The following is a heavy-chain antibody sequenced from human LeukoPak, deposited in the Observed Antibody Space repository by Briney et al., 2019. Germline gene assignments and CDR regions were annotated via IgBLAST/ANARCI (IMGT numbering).Heavy chain of an antibody. D-gene: IGHD3-3*01. CDR2: IYYCGST. J-gene: IGHJ5*02. CDR1: GGSISSYY. V-gene: IGHV4-59*01. Sequence: SETLSLTCTVSGGSISSYYSSWIRQPPGKGLEWIGYIYYCGSTNYNPSLKSRVTISVDTSKHQFSLKLSSVTAADTAVYYCARVLYDFWSGYFWFDPWGQGTLVTVSS. CDR3: ARVLYDFWSGYFWFDP.